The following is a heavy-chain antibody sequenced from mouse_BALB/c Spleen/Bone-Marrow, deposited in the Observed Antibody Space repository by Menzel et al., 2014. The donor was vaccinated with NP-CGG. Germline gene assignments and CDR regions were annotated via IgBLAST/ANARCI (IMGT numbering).Heavy chain of an antibody. CDR1: GFTFSSYA. Sequence: EVKLMESGGGLVKPGGSLKLSCAASGFTFSSYAMSWVRQSPEKRLEWVAEISSGGSYTYYPVTVTGRFTISRDNAKNTLYLEMSSLRSEDTAMYYCARDRGYFDYWGQGTTLTVSS. CDR3: ARDRGYFDY. D-gene: IGHD3-1*01. CDR2: ISSGGSYT. V-gene: IGHV5-9-4*01. J-gene: IGHJ2*01.